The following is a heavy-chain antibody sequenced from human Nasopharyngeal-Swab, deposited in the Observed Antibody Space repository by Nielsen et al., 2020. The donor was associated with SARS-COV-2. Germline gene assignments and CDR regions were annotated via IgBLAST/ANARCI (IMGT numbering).Heavy chain of an antibody. J-gene: IGHJ3*02. V-gene: IGHV4-34*01. CDR1: GGSISSYY. Sequence: GSLRLSCTVSGGSISSYYWSWIRQPPGKGLEWIGEINHSGSTNYNPSLKSRVTISVDTSKNQFSLKLSSVTAADTAVYYCARGYRQWLRVDAFDIWGQGTMVTVSS. D-gene: IGHD6-19*01. CDR3: ARGYRQWLRVDAFDI. CDR2: INHSGST.